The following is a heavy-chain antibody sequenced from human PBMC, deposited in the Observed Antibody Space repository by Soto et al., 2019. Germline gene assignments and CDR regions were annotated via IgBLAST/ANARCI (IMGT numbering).Heavy chain of an antibody. CDR3: AKEDTSSGSLDY. CDR1: GFPFGENA. Sequence: GSLRLSCAASGFPFGENAMSWVRQAPGKGLEWVSGISDSGATTYYADSVRGRFTISRDNSKNTLYLQMKSLRAEDSASYYCAKEDTSSGSLDYWGQGALVTVSS. J-gene: IGHJ4*02. D-gene: IGHD6-19*01. V-gene: IGHV3-23*01. CDR2: ISDSGATT.